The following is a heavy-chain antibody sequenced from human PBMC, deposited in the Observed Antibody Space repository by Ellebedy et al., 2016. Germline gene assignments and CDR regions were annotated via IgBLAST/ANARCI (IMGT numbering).Heavy chain of an antibody. CDR3: AKEADIVVVPATTKAYNWFDP. J-gene: IGHJ5*02. Sequence: GGSLRLXCAASGFTFSSYAMSWVRQAPGKGLEWVSAISGSGGSTYYADSVKGRFTISRDNSKNTLYLQMNSLRAEDTAVYYCAKEADIVVVPATTKAYNWFDPWGQGTLVTVSS. V-gene: IGHV3-23*01. CDR2: ISGSGGST. CDR1: GFTFSSYA. D-gene: IGHD2-2*01.